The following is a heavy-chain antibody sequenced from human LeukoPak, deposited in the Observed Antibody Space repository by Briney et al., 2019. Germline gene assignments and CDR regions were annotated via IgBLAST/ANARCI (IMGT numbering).Heavy chain of an antibody. D-gene: IGHD2-15*01. Sequence: GGSLRLSCAASGFTFSDYYMSWIRQAPGKGLEWVSYISSSSSYTNYADSVKGRFTISRDNAKNSLYLQMNSLRAEDTAVYYCARARYCSGGSCRGRINWFDPWGQGTLVTVSS. J-gene: IGHJ5*02. CDR3: ARARYCSGGSCRGRINWFDP. CDR1: GFTFSDYY. V-gene: IGHV3-11*06. CDR2: ISSSSSYT.